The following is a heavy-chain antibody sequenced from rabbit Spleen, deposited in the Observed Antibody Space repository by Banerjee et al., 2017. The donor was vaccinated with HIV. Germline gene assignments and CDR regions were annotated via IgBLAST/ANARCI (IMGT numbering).Heavy chain of an antibody. Sequence: QEQLVESGGGLVQPGGSLTLSCKTSGFDFSSYSMSWVRQAPGKGLECIACIYGGSSGSTWYASWAKGRFTISKTSSTTVTLQMTSLTDADTATYFCARGGYGGHIYTMGLWGPGTLVTVS. D-gene: IGHD4-2*01. CDR1: GFDFSSYS. CDR2: IYGGSSGST. J-gene: IGHJ4*01. CDR3: ARGGYGGHIYTMGL. V-gene: IGHV1S45*01.